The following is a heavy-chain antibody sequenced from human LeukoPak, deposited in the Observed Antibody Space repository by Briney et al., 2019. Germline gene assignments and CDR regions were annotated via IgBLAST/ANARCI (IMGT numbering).Heavy chain of an antibody. J-gene: IGHJ4*02. CDR1: GFTFSNYG. CDR3: AKEPTGRYYFDL. D-gene: IGHD3-10*01. V-gene: IGHV3-30*02. Sequence: GGSLRLSCAASGFTFSNYGMHWVRQAPGKGLEWVAFIRFDGGKTYYADSVKGRFTISRDNSKNTLYVQLNSLRAEDTAVYYCAKEPTGRYYFDLWGQGTLVTVSS. CDR2: IRFDGGKT.